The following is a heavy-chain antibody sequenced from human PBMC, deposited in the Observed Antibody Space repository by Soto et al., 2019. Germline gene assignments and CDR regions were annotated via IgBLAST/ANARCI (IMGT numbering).Heavy chain of an antibody. V-gene: IGHV3-66*01. CDR1: GFTVSSNY. CDR2: IYSGGST. Sequence: GGSLRVSCAASGFTVSSNYMSWVRQAPGKGLEWVSVIYSGGSTYYADSVKGRFTISRDNSENTLYLQMNSLRAEDTAVYYCARTCSGGTCPFDYWGQGTLVTVS. CDR3: ARTCSGGTCPFDY. D-gene: IGHD2-15*01. J-gene: IGHJ4*02.